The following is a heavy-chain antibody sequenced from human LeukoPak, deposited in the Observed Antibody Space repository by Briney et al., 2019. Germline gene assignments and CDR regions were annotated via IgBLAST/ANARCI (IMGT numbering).Heavy chain of an antibody. Sequence: GGTLRLSCAAYGFTFCRYSMSWARQAPGKGLEWFSSISSGSSHIYYADSVKGRFTISRDNAKNSLYLQMNSLRAEDTAVYYCARDFRTQLDGYSPPYHFDYWGQGTLVTVSS. V-gene: IGHV3-21*01. CDR1: GFTFCRYS. CDR3: ARDFRTQLDGYSPPYHFDY. J-gene: IGHJ4*02. CDR2: ISSGSSHI. D-gene: IGHD5-24*01.